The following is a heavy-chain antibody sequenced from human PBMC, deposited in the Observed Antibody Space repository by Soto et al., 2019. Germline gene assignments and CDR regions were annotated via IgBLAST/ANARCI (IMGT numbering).Heavy chain of an antibody. CDR3: ARDRRFEAVTPSLGDY. CDR1: GYTFTSYY. J-gene: IGHJ4*02. Sequence: QVQLVQSGAEVKKPGASVKVSRKASGYTFTSYYMHWVRQAPGQALECMGIINPSGGSTSYAQKYHGRVTMNGDTSTSTVYMELSSLGSEDTAVYYWARDRRFEAVTPSLGDYWGQGTLVTVSS. D-gene: IGHD2-21*02. V-gene: IGHV1-46*03. CDR2: INPSGGST.